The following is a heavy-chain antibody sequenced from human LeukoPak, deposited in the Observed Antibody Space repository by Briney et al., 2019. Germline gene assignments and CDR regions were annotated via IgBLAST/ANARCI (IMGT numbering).Heavy chain of an antibody. V-gene: IGHV3-48*04. CDR2: ISSSSSTI. CDR3: ARDRLAVAGRGFDP. J-gene: IGHJ5*02. CDR1: GFTFSSYS. Sequence: GGSLRLSCAASGFTFSSYSMNWVRQAPGKGLEWVSYISSSSSTIYYADSVKGRFTISRDNAKNSLYLQMNSLRAEDTAVYYCARDRLAVAGRGFDPWGQGTLVTVSS. D-gene: IGHD6-19*01.